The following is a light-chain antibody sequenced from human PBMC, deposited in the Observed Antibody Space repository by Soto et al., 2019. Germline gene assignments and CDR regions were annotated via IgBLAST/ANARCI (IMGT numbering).Light chain of an antibody. CDR1: QDINRY. Sequence: DIQMTQSPSSLSASVGNRVTITCQASQDINRYLNWYQQKPGKAPRLLIYDISNLEVGVPSRFSGSGSGTEFTLTISSLQPDDSATYYCQQYHSFSFTFGQGTKLEIK. CDR2: DIS. V-gene: IGKV1-33*01. J-gene: IGKJ2*01. CDR3: QQYHSFSFT.